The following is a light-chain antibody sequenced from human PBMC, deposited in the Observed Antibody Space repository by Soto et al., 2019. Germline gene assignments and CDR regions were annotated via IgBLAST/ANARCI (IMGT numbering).Light chain of an antibody. Sequence: EIVLTQSPGTLSLSPGERATLSCRASQSVSSSHLAGYQQKPGQAPRLLIYGASSRPTGIPARFSGSGSGTDCSLNISRLECEDFGGYYCQRYGSSRLGTFGGGTKVEIK. CDR3: QRYGSSRLGT. J-gene: IGKJ4*01. CDR1: QSVSSSH. V-gene: IGKV3-20*01. CDR2: GAS.